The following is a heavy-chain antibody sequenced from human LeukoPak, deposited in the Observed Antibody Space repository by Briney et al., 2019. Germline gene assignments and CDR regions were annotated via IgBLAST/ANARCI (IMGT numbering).Heavy chain of an antibody. Sequence: PGGSLRLSCAASGFTFSSYAINWVRQAPGKGLEWVSSISSSSSYIYYADSVKGRFTISRDNAKNSLYLQMNSLRAEDTAVYYCARESYNSSGSKFDPWGQGTLVTVSS. CDR1: GFTFSSYA. D-gene: IGHD3-22*01. J-gene: IGHJ5*02. V-gene: IGHV3-21*01. CDR3: ARESYNSSGSKFDP. CDR2: ISSSSSYI.